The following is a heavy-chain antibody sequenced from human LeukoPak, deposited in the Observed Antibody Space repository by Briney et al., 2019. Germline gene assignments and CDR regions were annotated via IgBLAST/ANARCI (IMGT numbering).Heavy chain of an antibody. D-gene: IGHD3-10*01. CDR2: ISGSGGST. V-gene: IGHV3-23*01. Sequence: PGGSLRLSCAASGFIFSSYGMSWVRQAPGKGLEWVSAISGSGGSTYYADSVKGRFTISRGNAKNSLYLQMNSLRAEDTALYYCAKDSRYYGSGTDFDYWGQGTLVTVSS. CDR3: AKDSRYYGSGTDFDY. J-gene: IGHJ4*02. CDR1: GFIFSSYG.